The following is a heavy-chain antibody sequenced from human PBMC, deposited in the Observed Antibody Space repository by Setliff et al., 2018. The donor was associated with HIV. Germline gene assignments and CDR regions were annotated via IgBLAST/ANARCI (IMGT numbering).Heavy chain of an antibody. CDR2: IYPGDSDT. CDR1: GYSFTSYW. J-gene: IGHJ4*02. V-gene: IGHV5-51*01. Sequence: PGESLKISCKGSGYSFTSYWIGWVRQMPGKGLEWMGIIYPGDSDTRYSPSFQGQVTISADKSIGTAYLQWSSLKASDTAMYYCARRMWQQDSKFMYYFDYWGQGTLVTVSS. CDR3: ARRMWQQDSKFMYYFDY. D-gene: IGHD6-13*01.